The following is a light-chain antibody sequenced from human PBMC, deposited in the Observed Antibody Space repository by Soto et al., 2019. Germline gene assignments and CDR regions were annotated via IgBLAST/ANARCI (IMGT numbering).Light chain of an antibody. CDR1: QNVSSTY. Sequence: EIVLTQSPGSLSLSPGERATLSCRASQNVSSTYLAWYQQKPGQAPSLLIYGAFTRATGIPARFSGTGSGTEFTLTISSLQPEDFATYYCQQSYSTPWTFGQGTKVDIK. CDR2: GAF. CDR3: QQSYSTPWT. V-gene: IGKV3-20*01. J-gene: IGKJ1*01.